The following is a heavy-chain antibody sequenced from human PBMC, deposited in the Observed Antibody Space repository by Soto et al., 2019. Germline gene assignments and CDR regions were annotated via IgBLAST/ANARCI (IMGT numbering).Heavy chain of an antibody. CDR2: ISDDGDST. D-gene: IGHD2-2*01. V-gene: IGHV3-23*01. CDR3: AKSLSTAVNYGLDV. J-gene: IGHJ6*02. Sequence: PGGSLRLSCGASGFAFSDNAMTWVRQAPGKGLEWVSSISDDGDSTYYADSVKGRFAVSRDNSKNTLFLHMNSLGAEDTAVYYCAKSLSTAVNYGLDVWCQGTSVTVSS. CDR1: GFAFSDNA.